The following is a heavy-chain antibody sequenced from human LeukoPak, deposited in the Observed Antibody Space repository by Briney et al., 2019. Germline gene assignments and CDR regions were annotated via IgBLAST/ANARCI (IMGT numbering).Heavy chain of an antibody. V-gene: IGHV3-74*01. CDR2: IAPEGTT. CDR1: RFVLSNPW. J-gene: IGHJ5*02. CDR3: ATVFDDP. Sequence: GGSLKLSCAGSRFVLSNPWIHWVRQPPGKGLVWVSRIAPEGTTSYADLVKGRFTISRDNTKNTVYLQMNSLRAEDTAVYYCATVFDDPWGQGTLVTVSS. D-gene: IGHD5/OR15-5a*01.